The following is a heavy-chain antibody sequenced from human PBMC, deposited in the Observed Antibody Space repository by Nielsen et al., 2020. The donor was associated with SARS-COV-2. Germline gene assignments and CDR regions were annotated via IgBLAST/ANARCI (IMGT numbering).Heavy chain of an antibody. CDR1: GFTFSSFG. V-gene: IGHV3-30*03. CDR3: ARRGYCSGGSCSDYYYYGMDV. Sequence: GGSLRLSCAASGFTFSSFGMYWVRQAPGKGLEWVAVASRDGNTIYYGDSVKGRFTISRDNSKNTCYLQMNSLRLEDTAVYYCARRGYCSGGSCSDYYYYGMDVWGQGTTVTVSS. CDR2: ASRDGNTI. D-gene: IGHD2-15*01. J-gene: IGHJ6*02.